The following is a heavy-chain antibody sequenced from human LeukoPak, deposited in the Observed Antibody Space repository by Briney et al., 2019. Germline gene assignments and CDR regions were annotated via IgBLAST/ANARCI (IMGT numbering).Heavy chain of an antibody. D-gene: IGHD3-22*01. CDR2: FAGSDTTK. Sequence: GGSLRLSCAASGFTFSTYEMNWVRQAPGKGLEWVAYFAGSDTTKYYADSVRGRFTISRDNAKNSLYLQMNSLRAEDTALYYCTTLGYHLDSWGQGTLVTVSS. CDR1: GFTFSTYE. V-gene: IGHV3-48*03. CDR3: TTLGYHLDS. J-gene: IGHJ4*02.